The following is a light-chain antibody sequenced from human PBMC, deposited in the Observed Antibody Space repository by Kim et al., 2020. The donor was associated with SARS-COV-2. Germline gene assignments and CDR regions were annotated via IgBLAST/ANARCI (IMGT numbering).Light chain of an antibody. CDR1: SSNIGSNT. CDR3: AAWDDSLNTWV. V-gene: IGLV1-44*01. Sequence: ELTQPPSASGTPGQRVTISCSGSSSNIGSNTVNWYQQLPGTAPKLLIYSNNQRPSGVPDRFSGSKSGTSASLAISGLQSEDEADYYCAAWDDSLNTWV. CDR2: SNN. J-gene: IGLJ3*02.